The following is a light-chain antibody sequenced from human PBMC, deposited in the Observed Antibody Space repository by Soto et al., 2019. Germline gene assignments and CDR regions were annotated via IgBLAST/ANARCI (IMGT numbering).Light chain of an antibody. CDR2: AES. V-gene: IGKV1-39*01. CDR1: QSISSY. CDR3: QQSNSTLWT. J-gene: IGKJ1*01. Sequence: DIQMTQSPSSLSASLGDRVTITCRASQSISSYLNWYQQKPGKAPKLLIYAESSLKSALPSRFSGSGSGTDFTLTISSLQPEDFATYYCQQSNSTLWTFGQGTKVEIK.